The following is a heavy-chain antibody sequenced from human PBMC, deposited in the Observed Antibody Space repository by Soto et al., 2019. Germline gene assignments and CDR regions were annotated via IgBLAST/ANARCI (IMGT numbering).Heavy chain of an antibody. D-gene: IGHD5-12*01. Sequence: QLQLQESGPGLVKPSETLSLTCTVSGGSISSSSYYWGWIRQPPGKGLEWIGSIYYSGSTYYNPSLKSRVTISVDTSKNQFSLKLSSVTAADTAVYYCARHRTDIVATPHDAFDIWGQGTMVTVSS. J-gene: IGHJ3*02. CDR2: IYYSGST. CDR1: GGSISSSSYY. CDR3: ARHRTDIVATPHDAFDI. V-gene: IGHV4-39*01.